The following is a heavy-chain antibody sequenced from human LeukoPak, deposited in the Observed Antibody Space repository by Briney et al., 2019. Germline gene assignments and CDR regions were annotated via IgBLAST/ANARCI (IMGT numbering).Heavy chain of an antibody. CDR3: ARGNYYYYMDV. Sequence: ASVKVSCKTSGGTFSLYAVSWVRQAPGQGLEWMGGIIPIFGTTNYAQNFQGRVTITTDESTSTAYMELSSLRPEDTAVYYCARGNYYYYMDVWGKGTTVTVS. J-gene: IGHJ6*03. CDR1: GGTFSLYA. V-gene: IGHV1-69*05. CDR2: IIPIFGTT.